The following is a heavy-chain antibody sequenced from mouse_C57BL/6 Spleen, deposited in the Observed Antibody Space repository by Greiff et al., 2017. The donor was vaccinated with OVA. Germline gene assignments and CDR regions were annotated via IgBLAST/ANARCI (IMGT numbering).Heavy chain of an antibody. V-gene: IGHV5-17*01. D-gene: IGHD2-3*01. CDR1: GFTFSDYG. J-gene: IGHJ4*01. Sequence: EVQRVESGGGLVKPGGSLKLSCAASGFTFSDYGMHWVRQAPEKGLEWVAYISSGSSTIYYADTVKGRFTISRDNAKNTLFLQMTSLRSEDTAMYYCARGYDGYYGYAMDYWGQGTSVTVSS. CDR2: ISSGSSTI. CDR3: ARGYDGYYGYAMDY.